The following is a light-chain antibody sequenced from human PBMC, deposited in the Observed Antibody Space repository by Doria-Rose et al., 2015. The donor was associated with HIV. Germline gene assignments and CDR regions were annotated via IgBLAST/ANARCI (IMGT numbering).Light chain of an antibody. V-gene: IGKV3-20*01. J-gene: IGKJ1*01. Sequence: EIVLTQSPGTLSLSPGERATLSCRASQSFSSTYLAWYQQKPGQAPSLLIYDGSTRATGIPDRFSASGSGTDFTLTINRPEPEDFALYYCHQYGTSWTSGQGTKVEI. CDR2: DGS. CDR1: QSFSSTY. CDR3: HQYGTSWT.